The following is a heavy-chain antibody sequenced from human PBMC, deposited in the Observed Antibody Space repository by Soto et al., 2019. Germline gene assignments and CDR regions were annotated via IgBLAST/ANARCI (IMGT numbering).Heavy chain of an antibody. CDR1: GYC. J-gene: IGHJ5*02. CDR3: ARGGRWLQLLVRLRLNWFDP. Sequence: GYCWRWIIKKQGKGLEWIGEINHSGSTNYNPSLKSRVTISVDTSKNQFSLKLSSVTAADTAVYYCARGGRWLQLLVRLRLNWFDPWGQGTLVTVSS. D-gene: IGHD5-12*01. V-gene: IGHV4-34*01. CDR2: INHSGST.